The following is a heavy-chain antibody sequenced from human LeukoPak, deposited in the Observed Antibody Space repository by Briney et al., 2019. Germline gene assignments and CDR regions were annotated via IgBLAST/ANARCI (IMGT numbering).Heavy chain of an antibody. V-gene: IGHV1-2*02. CDR3: ARGGPTYYDFWSGQNWFDP. J-gene: IGHJ5*02. Sequence: ASVKVSCKTSGYTFTGYYMHWVRQAPGQGHEWMGWINPNSGGTNYAQKFQGRVTMTRATSITTAYMELSRLRSDDTAVYYCARGGPTYYDFWSGQNWFDPWGQGTLVTVSS. CDR1: GYTFTGYY. CDR2: INPNSGGT. D-gene: IGHD3-3*01.